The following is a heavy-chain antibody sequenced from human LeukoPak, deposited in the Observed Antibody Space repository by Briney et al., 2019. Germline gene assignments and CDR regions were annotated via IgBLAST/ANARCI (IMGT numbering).Heavy chain of an antibody. D-gene: IGHD3-10*01. CDR2: ISSSSSYI. CDR1: GFTFSSYN. Sequence: GGSLRLSCAASGFTFSSYNMHWVRQAPGKGLEWASYISSSSSYIYYADSVKGRFTISRDNAKNSLYLQMNSLRAEDTAVYYCARPRSGSYYIDYWGQGTLVTVSS. CDR3: ARPRSGSYYIDY. V-gene: IGHV3-21*01. J-gene: IGHJ4*02.